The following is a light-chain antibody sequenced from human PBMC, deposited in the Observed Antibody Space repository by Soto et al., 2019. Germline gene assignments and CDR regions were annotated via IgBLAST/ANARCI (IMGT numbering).Light chain of an antibody. J-gene: IGLJ1*01. CDR1: SSDVGGYNY. Sequence: SALTQPPSASGSPGQSVTSSCTGTSSDVGGYNYVSWYQQYPGKAPKLMIYEVSKRPSGVPDRFSGSKSGNTASLTVSGLQAEDEADYYCSSYAGSNNYVFGTGTKVTVL. CDR2: EVS. V-gene: IGLV2-8*01. CDR3: SSYAGSNNYV.